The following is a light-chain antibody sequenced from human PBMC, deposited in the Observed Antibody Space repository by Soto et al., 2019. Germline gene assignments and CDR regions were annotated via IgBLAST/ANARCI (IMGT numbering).Light chain of an antibody. CDR1: QDISNY. J-gene: IGKJ4*01. V-gene: IGKV1-33*01. CDR3: QQYDNLPLT. Sequence: IQMTQSPSSLSASVGDRVTVTLQASQDISNYLNWYQQKPGKAPKLLIYDASNLETGVPSRFSGSGSGTDFTFTISSLQPEDIATYYCQQYDNLPLTFGGGTKVDI. CDR2: DAS.